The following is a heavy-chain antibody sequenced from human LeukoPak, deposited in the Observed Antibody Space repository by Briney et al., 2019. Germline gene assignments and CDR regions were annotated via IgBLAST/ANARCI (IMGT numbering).Heavy chain of an antibody. J-gene: IGHJ6*02. CDR3: ARDRADCSSTSCYGYYYYYGMDV. CDR2: IYYSGST. D-gene: IGHD2-2*01. V-gene: IGHV4-31*03. Sequence: KPSQTLSLTCTVSGGSISSGGYYWSWIRQHPGKGLEWIGYIYYSGSTYYNPSLKSRVTISVDTSKNQFSLKLSSVTAAGTAVYYCARDRADCSSTSCYGYYYYYGMDVWGQGTTVTVSS. CDR1: GGSISSGGYY.